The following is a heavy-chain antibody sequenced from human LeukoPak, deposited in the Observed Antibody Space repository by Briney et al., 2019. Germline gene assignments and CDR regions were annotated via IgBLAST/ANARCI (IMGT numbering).Heavy chain of an antibody. D-gene: IGHD6-13*01. CDR1: GGSISSSSYY. V-gene: IGHV4-39*01. CDR3: ARRGAVAAVIDY. J-gene: IGHJ4*02. CDR2: IYYSGST. Sequence: SETLSLTCTVSGGSISSSSYYWGWIRQPPGKGLEWFGSIYYSGSTYYNPSLKSRVTISVDTSKNQFSLKLSSVTAADTAVYYCARRGAVAAVIDYWGQGTLVTVSS.